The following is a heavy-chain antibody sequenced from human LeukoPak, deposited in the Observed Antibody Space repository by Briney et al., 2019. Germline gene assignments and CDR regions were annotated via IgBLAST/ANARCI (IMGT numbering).Heavy chain of an antibody. CDR2: INPSGGST. D-gene: IGHD3-22*01. CDR3: ARGGYYYDSSGPGDY. CDR1: GYTFTSYY. V-gene: IGHV1-46*01. J-gene: IGHJ4*02. Sequence: ASVKVSCKASGYTFTSYYMHWVRQAPGQGLEWMGIINPSGGSTSYAQKFQGRVTMTRDTSTSTVYMELSSLRPEDTAVYYCARGGYYYDSSGPGDYWGQGTLVTVSS.